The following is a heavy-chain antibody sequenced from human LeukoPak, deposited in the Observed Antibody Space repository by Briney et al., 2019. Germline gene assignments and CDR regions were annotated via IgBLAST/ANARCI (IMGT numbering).Heavy chain of an antibody. CDR2: IIPIFGTA. CDR3: AREGGGSYSLLFDY. CDR1: GGTFSSYA. V-gene: IGHV1-69*01. D-gene: IGHD1-26*01. Sequence: SVKVSCKASGGTFSSYAISWVRRAPGQGLEWMGGIIPIFGTANYAQKFQGRVTITADESTSTAYMELSSLRSEDTAVYYCAREGGGSYSLLFDYWGQGTLVTVSS. J-gene: IGHJ4*02.